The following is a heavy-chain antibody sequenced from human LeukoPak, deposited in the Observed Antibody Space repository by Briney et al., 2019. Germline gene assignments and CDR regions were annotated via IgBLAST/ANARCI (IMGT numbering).Heavy chain of an antibody. CDR3: ACRPSDIRYYGVFDF. CDR2: IKQDGSEV. CDR1: GFTFSTYA. V-gene: IGHV3-7*01. D-gene: IGHD3-10*01. Sequence: GGSLRLSCAASGFTFSTYAMSWVRQIPGKGLEWVANIKQDGSEVYYVDSVKGRFTISRDNAKSSLYLQMNSLRVEDTAVYYCACRPSDIRYYGVFDFWGQGSLVTVSS. J-gene: IGHJ4*02.